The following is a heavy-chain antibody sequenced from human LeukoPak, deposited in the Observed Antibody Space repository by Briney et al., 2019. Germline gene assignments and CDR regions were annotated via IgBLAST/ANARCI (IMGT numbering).Heavy chain of an antibody. J-gene: IGHJ4*02. V-gene: IGHV3-21*01. CDR2: ISSSSSYI. CDR3: ASLSWGSGSYYSLPTT. D-gene: IGHD3-10*01. Sequence: GGSLRLSCAASGFNFSSYSMNWVRQAPGKGLEWVSSISSSSSYIYYADSVKGRFTISRDNAKNSLYLQMNSLRAEDTAVYYCASLSWGSGSYYSLPTTWGQGTLVTVSS. CDR1: GFNFSSYS.